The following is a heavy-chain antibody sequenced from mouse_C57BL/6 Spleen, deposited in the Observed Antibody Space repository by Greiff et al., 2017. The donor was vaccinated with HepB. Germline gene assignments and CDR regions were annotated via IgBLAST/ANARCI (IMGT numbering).Heavy chain of an antibody. CDR1: GYTFTDYN. J-gene: IGHJ4*01. D-gene: IGHD2-3*01. CDR3: ARTYDGYYVGAMDY. CDR2: INPNNGGT. Sequence: EVQLQESGPELVKPGASVKMSCKASGYTFTDYNMHWVKQSHGKSLEWIGYINPNNGGTSYNQKFKGKATLTVNKSSSTAYMELRSLTSEDSAVYYCARTYDGYYVGAMDYWGQGTSVTVSS. V-gene: IGHV1-22*01.